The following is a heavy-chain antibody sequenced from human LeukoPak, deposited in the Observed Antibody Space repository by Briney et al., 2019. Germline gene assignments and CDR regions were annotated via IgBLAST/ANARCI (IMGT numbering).Heavy chain of an antibody. CDR1: GFTVNSYA. J-gene: IGHJ4*02. Sequence: GGSLRLSCDASGFTVNSYAMNWVRQAPGKGLEWVSVISASGDNTYYADSVKGRFTISRDDSKNTVYLQMNSLRAEDTAVYYCAKGVAVASPYYFDYWGQGTLVTVSS. CDR2: ISASGDNT. D-gene: IGHD6-19*01. CDR3: AKGVAVASPYYFDY. V-gene: IGHV3-23*01.